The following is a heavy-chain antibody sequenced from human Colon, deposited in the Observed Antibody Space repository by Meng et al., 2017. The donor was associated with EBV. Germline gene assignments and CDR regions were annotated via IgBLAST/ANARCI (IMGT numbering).Heavy chain of an antibody. CDR3: ARVGPDRVDP. CDR1: GFTFSDYY. V-gene: IGHV3-72*01. CDR2: IRNKPSGSTK. D-gene: IGHD3-10*01. Sequence: EVQWVESGGGLVQPGGSLRLSCAASGFTFSDYYMDWVRQAPGKGLEWVGRIRNKPSGSTKEYTASVKGRFTISRDDSKKSLYLQMNSLKIEDTAVYYCARVGPDRVDPWGQGTLVTVSS. J-gene: IGHJ5*02.